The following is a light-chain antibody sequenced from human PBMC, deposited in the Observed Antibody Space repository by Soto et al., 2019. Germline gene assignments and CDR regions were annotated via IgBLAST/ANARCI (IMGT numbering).Light chain of an antibody. CDR2: EAS. Sequence: DIRMTQSPSSLSASVGDRVTITCRASQSISSYLNWYQQKPGKAPKLLIYEASSLEKGVPARFGGSGSGTEFTLTISSLQPDDFATYYCQQYNVYSWTFGQGTKVDIK. CDR3: QQYNVYSWT. J-gene: IGKJ1*01. CDR1: QSISSY. V-gene: IGKV1-5*03.